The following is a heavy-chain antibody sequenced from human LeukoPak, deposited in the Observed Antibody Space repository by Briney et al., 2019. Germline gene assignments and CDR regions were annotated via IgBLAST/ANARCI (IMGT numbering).Heavy chain of an antibody. D-gene: IGHD3-22*01. CDR1: GGSISSGDYY. Sequence: PSETLSLTCTVSGGSISSGDYYWSWIRQPPGKGLEWIGYIYYSGSTYYNPSLKSRVTISVDTSKNQFSLKLSSVTAADTAVYYCARVGWPDYDSSGFRNWGQGTLVTVSS. V-gene: IGHV4-30-4*08. CDR2: IYYSGST. CDR3: ARVGWPDYDSSGFRN. J-gene: IGHJ4*02.